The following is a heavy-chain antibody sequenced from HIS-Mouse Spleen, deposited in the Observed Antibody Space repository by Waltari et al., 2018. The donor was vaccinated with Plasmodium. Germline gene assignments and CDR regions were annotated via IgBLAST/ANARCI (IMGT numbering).Heavy chain of an antibody. V-gene: IGHV3-30*18. CDR2: ISNDGSNK. J-gene: IGHJ4*02. CDR1: GFTFSSYG. CDR3: AKDRRSSSWYVDY. Sequence: QVQLVESGGGVVQPGRSLRLSCAASGFTFSSYGMHWVRQAPGKGQEWVAVISNDGSNKYYADSVKGRFTISRDNSKNTLYLQMNSLRAEDTAVYYCAKDRRSSSWYVDYWGQGTLVTVSS. D-gene: IGHD6-13*01.